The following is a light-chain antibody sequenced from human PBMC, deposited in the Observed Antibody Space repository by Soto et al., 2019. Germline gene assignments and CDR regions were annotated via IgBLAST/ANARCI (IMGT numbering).Light chain of an antibody. CDR1: QSIGTNY. CDR3: QQYSSTPRT. CDR2: AAS. Sequence: ENRLTQSPGTLSLSPGERATLSCRASQSIGTNYVAWFQQKPGQAPTLLIYAASRSATGIPDRFSGSGSGTEFTLTISRLEPEDFAVYFCQQYSSTPRTFGQGTKVEFK. V-gene: IGKV3-20*01. J-gene: IGKJ1*01.